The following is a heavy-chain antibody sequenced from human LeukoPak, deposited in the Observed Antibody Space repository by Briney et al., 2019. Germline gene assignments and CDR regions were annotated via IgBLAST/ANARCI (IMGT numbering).Heavy chain of an antibody. CDR2: IYLSGST. D-gene: IGHD1-26*01. V-gene: IGHV4-39*07. Sequence: SETLSLTCTVSGGSIRSSYYYWGWIRQPPGKGLEWIGEIYLSGSTNYSPSLKSRVTISVDKSKNQFSLKLSSVTAADTAVYYCAGGVGATFGTNYFDSWGQGTLVTVSS. CDR1: GGSIRSSYYY. J-gene: IGHJ4*02. CDR3: AGGVGATFGTNYFDS.